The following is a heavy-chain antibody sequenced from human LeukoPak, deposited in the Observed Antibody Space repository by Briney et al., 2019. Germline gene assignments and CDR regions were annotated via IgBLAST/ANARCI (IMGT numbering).Heavy chain of an antibody. J-gene: IGHJ4*02. V-gene: IGHV1-8*01. D-gene: IGHD6-13*01. CDR3: AGGPSSSLYLFDDPDY. CDR1: GYTFTSYD. Sequence: ASVKVSCKASGYTFTSYDINWVRQATGQGLEWMGWMNPNSGNTGYAQKFQGRVTMTRNTSISTAYMELSSLRSEDTAVYYCAGGPSSSLYLFDDPDYWGQGTLVTVSS. CDR2: MNPNSGNT.